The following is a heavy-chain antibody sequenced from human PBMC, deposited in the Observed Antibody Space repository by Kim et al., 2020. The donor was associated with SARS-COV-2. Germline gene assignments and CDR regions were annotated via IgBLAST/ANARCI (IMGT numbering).Heavy chain of an antibody. D-gene: IGHD6-13*01. J-gene: IGHJ4*02. V-gene: IGHV6-1*01. Sequence: DYAESVKSRITINPDPAKNQFSLQLNSVTPEDTAVYYCAREDNSILFDYWGQGTLVTVSS. CDR3: AREDNSILFDY.